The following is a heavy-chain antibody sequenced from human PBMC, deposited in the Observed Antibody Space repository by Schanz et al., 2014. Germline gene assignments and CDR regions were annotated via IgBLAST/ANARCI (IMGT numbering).Heavy chain of an antibody. V-gene: IGHV3-23*04. D-gene: IGHD3-10*01. CDR1: GLTFTSAC. CDR3: AKDGPGGSGSYSADGGMDV. J-gene: IGHJ6*02. Sequence: EVQLVESGGGLVKPGGSLRLSCATSGLTFTSACMSWVRQAPGKGLEWVSAISGGGGTTYYADSVKGRFTISRDNSKSTLYLQMNSLRAEDTAVYYCAKDGPGGSGSYSADGGMDVWGQGTTVTVSS. CDR2: ISGGGGTT.